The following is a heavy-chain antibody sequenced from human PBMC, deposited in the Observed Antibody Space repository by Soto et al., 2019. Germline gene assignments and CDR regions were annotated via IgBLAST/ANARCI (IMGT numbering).Heavy chain of an antibody. CDR1: GFTFSSYA. CDR3: ARSSFWPYYYYYGMDV. V-gene: IGHV3-30-3*01. Sequence: VGSLRLSCSASGFTFSSYAMHWVRQAPGKGLEWVAVISYDGSNKYYADSVKGRFTISRDNSKNTLYLQMNSLRAEDTAVYYCARSSFWPYYYYYGMDVWGQGTTVTVSS. J-gene: IGHJ6*02. D-gene: IGHD6-6*01. CDR2: ISYDGSNK.